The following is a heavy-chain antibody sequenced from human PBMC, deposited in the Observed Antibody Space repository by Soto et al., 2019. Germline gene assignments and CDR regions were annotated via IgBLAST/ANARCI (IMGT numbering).Heavy chain of an antibody. D-gene: IGHD2-15*01. CDR3: ARDNVLCSLSCNYYSGMDV. Sequence: ASVKVSCKASGYTFTNFGISWVRQAPGQGLEWLGWISAYNGNTNYAQKLQGRVTVTTDTSTSTVYMELRSLRSDDTAIYYCARDNVLCSLSCNYYSGMDVWGQGTTVTSP. V-gene: IGHV1-18*01. CDR1: GYTFTNFG. J-gene: IGHJ6*02. CDR2: ISAYNGNT.